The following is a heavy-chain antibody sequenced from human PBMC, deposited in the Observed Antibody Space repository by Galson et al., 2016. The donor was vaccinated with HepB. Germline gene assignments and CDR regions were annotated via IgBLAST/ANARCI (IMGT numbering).Heavy chain of an antibody. CDR2: ISNNGVST. J-gene: IGHJ4*02. Sequence: SLRLSCAVSGFTFSNYAMHWVRQAPGKGLQYVSAISNNGVSTHYADSVKGRFTISRDNSKNTLYLHMRSLRAEDAAVYYCVKDFGYSYGEPFFDYWGQGTLVTVSS. V-gene: IGHV3-64D*06. CDR1: GFTFSNYA. CDR3: VKDFGYSYGEPFFDY. D-gene: IGHD5-18*01.